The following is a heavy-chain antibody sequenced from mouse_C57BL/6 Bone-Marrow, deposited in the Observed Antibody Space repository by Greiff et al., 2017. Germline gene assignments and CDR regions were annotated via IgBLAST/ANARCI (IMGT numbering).Heavy chain of an antibody. CDR3: ARHAYGISYRYYFDF. V-gene: IGHV5-6*02. CDR2: ISSGGSYT. J-gene: IGHJ2*01. Sequence: DVKLVESGGDLVKPGGSLKLSCAASGFTFSSYGMSWVRQTPDKRLEWVATISSGGSYTYYPDSVKGRFTISRDNAKNTLYLQMSSLKSEDTAMYYCARHAYGISYRYYFDFWGQGTTLTVSS. D-gene: IGHD1-1*01. CDR1: GFTFSSYG.